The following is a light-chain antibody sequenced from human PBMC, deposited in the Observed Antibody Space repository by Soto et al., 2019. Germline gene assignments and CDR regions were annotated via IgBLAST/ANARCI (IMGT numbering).Light chain of an antibody. CDR1: QGITSY. Sequence: IQLTQSPSSLSASVGDRVTITCRASQGITSYLAWYQQKPGTAPKLLIYAASTLQGGVPSRFSGSGSGTDFTLTISSLQPDDFATYYCQQLNSYPLTFGGGTKVEIK. CDR2: AAS. V-gene: IGKV1-9*01. CDR3: QQLNSYPLT. J-gene: IGKJ4*01.